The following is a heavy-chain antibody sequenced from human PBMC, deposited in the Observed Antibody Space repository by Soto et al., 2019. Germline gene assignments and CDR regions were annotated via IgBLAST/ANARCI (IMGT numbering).Heavy chain of an antibody. CDR1: GFTFSSYG. CDR2: ISYDGSNK. J-gene: IGHJ3*02. V-gene: IGHV3-30*18. D-gene: IGHD4-4*01. Sequence: GGSLRLSCAASGFTFSSYGMHWVRQAPGKGLEWVAVISYDGSNKYYADSVKGRFTISRDNSKNTLYLQMNSLRAEDTAVYYCAKVNYVDSAFDIWGQGTMVTVSS. CDR3: AKVNYVDSAFDI.